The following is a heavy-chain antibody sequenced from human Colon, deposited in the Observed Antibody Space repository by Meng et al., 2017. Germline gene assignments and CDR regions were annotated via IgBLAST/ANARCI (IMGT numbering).Heavy chain of an antibody. J-gene: IGHJ4*02. CDR3: ARDHGYSYGLPLDY. Sequence: QVQLQQSGPGLVKPSQTLSLTCVISGDSVSRNTATWNWIRQSPSRGLEWLGRTYYRSKWYNEYAVSVKSRMTFNADTSKNQVSLQVNSVTPEDTAVYYCARDHGYSYGLPLDYWGQGILVTVSS. CDR2: TYYRSKWYN. CDR1: GDSVSRNTAT. D-gene: IGHD5-18*01. V-gene: IGHV6-1*01.